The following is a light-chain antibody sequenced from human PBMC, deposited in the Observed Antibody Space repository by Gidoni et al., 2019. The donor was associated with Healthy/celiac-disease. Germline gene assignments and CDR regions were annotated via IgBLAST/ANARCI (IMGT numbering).Light chain of an antibody. Sequence: SYELPQPPSVSVSPGQTASITCSGDKVGDKYACWYQQKPGQSPVLVIYQDSNRPSGIPVRFSGSNSGNTATLTISGTQAMDEADYYCQAWDSSSYVFGTGTKVTVL. CDR2: QDS. J-gene: IGLJ1*01. V-gene: IGLV3-1*01. CDR1: KVGDKY. CDR3: QAWDSSSYV.